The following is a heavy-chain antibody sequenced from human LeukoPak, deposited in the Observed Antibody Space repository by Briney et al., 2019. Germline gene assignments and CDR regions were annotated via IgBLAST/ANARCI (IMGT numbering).Heavy chain of an antibody. D-gene: IGHD6-13*01. CDR1: GYSLTSFD. CDR2: MNPKRGNT. J-gene: IGHJ6*02. CDR3: ARGGSSSSYYNNYGMDV. V-gene: IGHV1-8*01. Sequence: ASVKVSCKASGYSLTSFDINWVRQASGQGLEWMGWMNPKRGNTGYAPTFQGRVTITRDTSIDTAFMELSSLRPDDTAAYYCARGGSSSSYYNNYGMDVWGQGTTMTVSS.